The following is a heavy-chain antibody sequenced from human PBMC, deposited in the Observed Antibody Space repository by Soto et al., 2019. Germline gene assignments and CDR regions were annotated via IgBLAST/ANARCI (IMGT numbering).Heavy chain of an antibody. CDR2: IYHSGST. D-gene: IGHD6-13*01. Sequence: SETLSLTCSVSGGSVTNGRSSWKWIRQSPGKGLEWIAYIYHSGSTYYNPSLRSRVTISVDRSENQFSLKLSSVTAADTAVYYCVREAAASGPNWFDTWGPGTLVTVSS. J-gene: IGHJ5*02. CDR1: GGSVTNGRSS. CDR3: VREAAASGPNWFDT. V-gene: IGHV4-30-2*06.